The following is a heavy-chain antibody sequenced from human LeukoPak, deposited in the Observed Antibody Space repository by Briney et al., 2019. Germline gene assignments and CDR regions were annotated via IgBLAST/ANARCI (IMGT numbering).Heavy chain of an antibody. CDR1: GGSISSSSYY. V-gene: IGHV4-39*02. CDR2: IYYSGST. Sequence: SETLSLTCTVSGGSISSSSYYWGWIRQPPGKGLEWIGTIYYSGSTYYNLSLKSRVTISVDTSQNQFSLRLSSVTAADTAVYYCARDVDIVATVWFDPWGQGTLVTVSS. D-gene: IGHD5-12*01. J-gene: IGHJ5*02. CDR3: ARDVDIVATVWFDP.